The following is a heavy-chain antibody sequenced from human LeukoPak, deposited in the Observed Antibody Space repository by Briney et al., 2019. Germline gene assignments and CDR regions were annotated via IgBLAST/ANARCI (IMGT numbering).Heavy chain of an antibody. Sequence: PGGSLSPSSPLSGFTLANYGIHWVRQAPGKGLEWVAVIWYDGSTKYYADSVKGRFTSSRDNSKNTLYLQMNSLRVEDTAVYSCASLSTAAATLNYGGKGTLVTVSS. CDR2: IWYDGSTK. CDR1: GFTLANYG. V-gene: IGHV3-33*01. J-gene: IGHJ4*02. CDR3: ASLSTAAATLNY. D-gene: IGHD6-13*01.